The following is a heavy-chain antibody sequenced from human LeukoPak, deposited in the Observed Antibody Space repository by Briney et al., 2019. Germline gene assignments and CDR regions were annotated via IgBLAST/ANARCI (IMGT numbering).Heavy chain of an antibody. V-gene: IGHV1-2*02. CDR1: GYTFTGYY. J-gene: IGHJ4*02. CDR2: INPNSGGT. D-gene: IGHD5-24*01. CDR3: AGDHGPEMATIPGY. Sequence: GASVKVSCKASGYTFTGYYMHWARTAPGQGLDLMGWINPNSGGTNYAQKFQGRVTMTRDTSISTAYMELSRLRSDDTAVYYCAGDHGPEMATIPGYWGQGTLVTVSS.